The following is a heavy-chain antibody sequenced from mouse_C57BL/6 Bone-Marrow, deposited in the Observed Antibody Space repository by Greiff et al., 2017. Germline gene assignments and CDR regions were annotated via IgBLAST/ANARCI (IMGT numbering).Heavy chain of an antibody. CDR1: GFTFSDYG. V-gene: IGHV5-17*01. D-gene: IGHD2-10*02. CDR3: ARTYGNYPYYFDY. Sequence: EVQLQESGGGLVKPGGSLKLSCAASGFTFSDYGMHWVRQAPEKGLEWVAYISSGSSTIYYADTVKGRFTISRDNAKNTLFLQMTSLRSEDTAMYYCARTYGNYPYYFDYWGQGTTLTVSS. CDR2: ISSGSSTI. J-gene: IGHJ2*01.